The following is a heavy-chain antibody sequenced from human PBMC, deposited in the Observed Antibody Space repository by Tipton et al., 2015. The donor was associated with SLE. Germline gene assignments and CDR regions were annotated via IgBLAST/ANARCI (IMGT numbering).Heavy chain of an antibody. Sequence: SLRLSCAASGFTFSSYAMSWVRQAPGKGLEWVSAISGSGGSTYYADSVKGRFTISRDNSKNTLYLQMNSLRAEDTAVYYCARLFVGSKLGYFDYWGQGTLVTVSS. J-gene: IGHJ4*02. CDR3: ARLFVGSKLGYFDY. V-gene: IGHV3-23*01. CDR2: ISGSGGST. CDR1: GFTFSSYA. D-gene: IGHD3-10*02.